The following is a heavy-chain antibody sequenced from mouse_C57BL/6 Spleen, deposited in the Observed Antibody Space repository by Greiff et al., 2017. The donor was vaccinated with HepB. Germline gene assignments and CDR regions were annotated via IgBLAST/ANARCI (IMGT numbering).Heavy chain of an antibody. V-gene: IGHV1-50*01. CDR1: GYAFTNYL. J-gene: IGHJ2*01. Sequence: VQLQQSGAELVRPGTSVKVSCKASGYAFTNYLIEWVKQRPGQGLEWIGEIDPSDSYTNYNQKFKGKATLTVDTSSSTAYMQLSSLTSEDSAVYYCARGGPVVATGLDYWGQGTTLTVSS. CDR3: ARGGPVVATGLDY. D-gene: IGHD1-1*01. CDR2: IDPSDSYT.